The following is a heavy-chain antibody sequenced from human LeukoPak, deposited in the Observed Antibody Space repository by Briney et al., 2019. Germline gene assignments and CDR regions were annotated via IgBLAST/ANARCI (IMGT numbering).Heavy chain of an antibody. V-gene: IGHV4-59*02. CDR1: GASVRSHY. D-gene: IGHD2-2*01. J-gene: IGHJ5*02. Sequence: SRTLSLTCTVSGASVRSHYWSWIRQPPGKGLEWIGNVFHNGDSSFAPSLTSRVTMSVDTSKNQFSLNLNSVTAADTAVYYCASKPIVPASQGHYFDTWGQGILVTVSS. CDR2: VFHNGDS. CDR3: ASKPIVPASQGHYFDT.